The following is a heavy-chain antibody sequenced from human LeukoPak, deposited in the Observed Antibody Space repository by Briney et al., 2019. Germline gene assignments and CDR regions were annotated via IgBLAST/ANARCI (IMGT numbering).Heavy chain of an antibody. CDR3: ARAGVYGDYNSVGFDY. CDR2: IYHSGST. Sequence: SETLSLTCTVSGGSISSYYWSWIRQPPGKGLEWIGYIYHSGSTYYNPSLKSRVTISVDRSKNQFSLKLSSVTAADTAVYYCARAGVYGDYNSVGFDYWGQGTLVTVSS. J-gene: IGHJ4*02. CDR1: GGSISSYY. D-gene: IGHD4-17*01. V-gene: IGHV4-59*12.